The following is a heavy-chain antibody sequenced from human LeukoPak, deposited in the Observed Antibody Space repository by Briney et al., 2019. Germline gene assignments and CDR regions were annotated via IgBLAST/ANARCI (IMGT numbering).Heavy chain of an antibody. D-gene: IGHD4/OR15-4a*01. J-gene: IGHJ4*02. CDR2: IGSRTGNI. V-gene: IGHV3-21*01. CDR1: GFTFSSYS. Sequence: GGSLRLSCAASGFTFSSYSMNWVRQAPGKGLEWVAFIGSRTGNIYYADSVKGGFSISRDNAKDSVYLQMNTLRADDTAVYYCARETEPLDYGDSTNLDYWGQGTLVTVSS. CDR3: ARETEPLDYGDSTNLDY.